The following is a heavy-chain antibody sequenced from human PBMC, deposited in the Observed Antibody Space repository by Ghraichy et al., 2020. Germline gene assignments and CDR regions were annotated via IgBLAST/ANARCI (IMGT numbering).Heavy chain of an antibody. CDR2: LYSRGST. D-gene: IGHD3-22*01. CDR1: GFTVSSNY. Sequence: GGSLRLSCAASGFTVSSNYMSWVRQAPGQGLEWVSVLYSRGSTYYADSVKGRFTISRDNSKNTLYLQMNSLRAEDTAVYYCARVGLHYYYDSSGYFDYWGQGTLVTVSS. V-gene: IGHV3-53*01. CDR3: ARVGLHYYYDSSGYFDY. J-gene: IGHJ4*02.